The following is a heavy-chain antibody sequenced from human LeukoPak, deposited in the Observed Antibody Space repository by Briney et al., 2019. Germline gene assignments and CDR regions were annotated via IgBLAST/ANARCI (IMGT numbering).Heavy chain of an antibody. J-gene: IGHJ4*02. Sequence: GGSLRLSCAASGFTFSTYSINWVRQAPGKGLEWVSSISSSSSYTFYADSVKGRFTISRDNAKDSLYLQMNSLRTEDTAVYYCARDVMAARFDYWGQGTLVTVSS. CDR1: GFTFSTYS. CDR2: ISSSSSYT. CDR3: ARDVMAARFDY. V-gene: IGHV3-21*01. D-gene: IGHD6-6*01.